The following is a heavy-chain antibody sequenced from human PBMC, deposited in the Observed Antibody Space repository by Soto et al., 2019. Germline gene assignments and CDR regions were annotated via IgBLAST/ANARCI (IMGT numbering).Heavy chain of an antibody. CDR2: IPHNEDNI. CDR3: ARVFYGYFSGWTPDY. Sequence: EVQLVESGGGLVQPGGSLRLSCAASGFKFSDYEMSWVRQAPGKGLVWISYIPHNEDNIYYADSVKGRFTSSTDNAKNSLFLQMNSLRAEDTAVYYCARVFYGYFSGWTPDYWGQGTLVTVSS. V-gene: IGHV3-48*03. D-gene: IGHD6-19*01. J-gene: IGHJ4*02. CDR1: GFKFSDYE.